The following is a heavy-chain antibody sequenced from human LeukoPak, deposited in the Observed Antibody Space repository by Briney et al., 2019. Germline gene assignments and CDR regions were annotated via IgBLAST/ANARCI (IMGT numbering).Heavy chain of an antibody. J-gene: IGHJ6*02. CDR1: GFTFSNAW. CDR3: TSRSSWSYYYYGMDV. Sequence: PGGSLRLPCAASGFTFSNAWMSWVRQAPGKGLDWVGRIKSKTDGGTTDYAAPVKGRFTISRDDSKNTLYLQMNSLKTEDTAVYYCTSRSSWSYYYYGMDVWGQGTTVTVSS. D-gene: IGHD6-13*01. CDR2: IKSKTDGGTT. V-gene: IGHV3-15*01.